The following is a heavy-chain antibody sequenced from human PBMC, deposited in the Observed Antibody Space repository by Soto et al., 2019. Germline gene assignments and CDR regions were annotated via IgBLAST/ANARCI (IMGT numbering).Heavy chain of an antibody. CDR2: IFTSGNT. CDR3: ASGRLVSRYYGLDV. CDR1: GGSMNDYY. V-gene: IGHV4-4*07. Sequence: SETLSLTCTVSGGSMNDYYWSWIRQPAGKGLEWIGRIFTSGNTNYNPSLRSRLTMSVDTSTNQVSLRLTPVTAADTAVYYCASGRLVSRYYGLDVWGQGTTVTVSS. J-gene: IGHJ6*02. D-gene: IGHD6-6*01.